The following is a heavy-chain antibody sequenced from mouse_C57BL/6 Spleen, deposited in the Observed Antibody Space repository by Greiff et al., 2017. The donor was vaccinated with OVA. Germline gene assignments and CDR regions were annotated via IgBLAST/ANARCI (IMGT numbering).Heavy chain of an antibody. CDR2: IYPSDSET. Sequence: QVQLQQPGAELVRPGSSVKLSCKASGYTFTSYWMDWVKQRPGQGLEWIGNIYPSDSETHYNQKFKDKATLTVDKSSSTAYMQLSSLTSEDSAVYYCARGRWLLPFAYWGQGTLVTVSA. CDR3: ARGRWLLPFAY. V-gene: IGHV1-61*01. D-gene: IGHD2-3*01. CDR1: GYTFTSYW. J-gene: IGHJ3*01.